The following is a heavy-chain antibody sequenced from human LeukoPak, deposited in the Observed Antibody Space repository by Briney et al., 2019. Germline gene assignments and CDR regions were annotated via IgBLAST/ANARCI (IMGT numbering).Heavy chain of an antibody. V-gene: IGHV3-30*04. D-gene: IGHD5-12*01. CDR1: GFTFSSYA. Sequence: GRSLRLSCAASGFTFSSYAMHWVRQAPGKGLEWVAVISYDGSNKYYADSVKGRFTISRDNSKNTLYLQMNSLRTDDTAVYHCARDPDRGYSGYDPGDAFDIWGQGTMVTVSS. CDR3: ARDPDRGYSGYDPGDAFDI. J-gene: IGHJ3*02. CDR2: ISYDGSNK.